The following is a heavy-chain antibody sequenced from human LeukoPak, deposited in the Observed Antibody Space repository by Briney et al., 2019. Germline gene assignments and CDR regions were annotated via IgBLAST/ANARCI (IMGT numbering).Heavy chain of an antibody. CDR2: IKQDGSEK. D-gene: IGHD3-22*01. Sequence: GGSLRLSCAASGVTFSSFWMSWVRQAPGKGREWVANIKQDGSEKYYVDSVKGRFTISRDNSQNTLYLQMNSLRAEDTAVYYCSKDLLNYDSSGFHYWGQGTLVTVSS. V-gene: IGHV3-7*03. J-gene: IGHJ4*02. CDR1: GVTFSSFW. CDR3: SKDLLNYDSSGFHY.